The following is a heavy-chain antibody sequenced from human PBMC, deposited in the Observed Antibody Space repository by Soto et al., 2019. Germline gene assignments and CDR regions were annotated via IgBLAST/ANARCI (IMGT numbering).Heavy chain of an antibody. CDR3: TRDHYGRGFSSGAFDS. CDR1: GFTFGVYA. Sequence: PGGSLSLSCSPFGFTFGVYAMNWFRQAPGKGLEWVGFIKSKAFGGTPEYAASVKGRFTISRDDSMSIAYLQMNSLKTDDTAVYYCTRDHYGRGFSSGAFDSWGQGTPVTVSS. V-gene: IGHV3-49*03. CDR2: IKSKAFGGTP. D-gene: IGHD5-18*01. J-gene: IGHJ4*02.